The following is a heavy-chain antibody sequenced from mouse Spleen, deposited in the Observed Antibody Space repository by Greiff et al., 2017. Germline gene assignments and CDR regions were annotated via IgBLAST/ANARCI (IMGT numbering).Heavy chain of an antibody. CDR2: ISSGGSYT. Sequence: EVQGVESGGGLVKPGGSLKLSCAASGFTFSSYAMSWVRQTPEKRLEWVATISSGGSYTYYPDSVKGRFTISRDNAKNTLYLQMSSLRSEDTAMYYCARQHYGSSYNYFDYWGQGTTLTVSS. CDR1: GFTFSSYA. D-gene: IGHD1-1*01. CDR3: ARQHYGSSYNYFDY. J-gene: IGHJ2*01. V-gene: IGHV5-9-3*01.